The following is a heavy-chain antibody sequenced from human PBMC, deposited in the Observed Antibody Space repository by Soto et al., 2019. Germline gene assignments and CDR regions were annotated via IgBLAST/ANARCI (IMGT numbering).Heavy chain of an antibody. V-gene: IGHV1-69*01. J-gene: IGHJ4*02. CDR1: GGTFSSYA. D-gene: IGHD3-9*01. CDR3: ARTDYDILTGYYGTQYYFDY. CDR2: IIPIFGTA. Sequence: QAQLVQSGAEVKKPGSSVKVSCKASGGTFSSYAISWVRQAPGQGLEWMGGIIPIFGTANYAQKFQGRVTITADESTSTAYMELSSLRSEDTAVYYCARTDYDILTGYYGTQYYFDYWGQGTLVTVSS.